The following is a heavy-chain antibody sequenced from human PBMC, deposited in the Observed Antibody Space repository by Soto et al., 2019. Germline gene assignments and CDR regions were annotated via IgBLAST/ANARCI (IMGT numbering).Heavy chain of an antibody. Sequence: QVQLVQSGAEVKTPGSSVKVSCKASGGTFSSYAISWVRQAPGQGLEWMGGIIPIFGTANYAQQFQGRVTMTADESTSTAYIELSSLRSEDTAVYYCSRGFGEMQMDYYDYYGMDVWGQGTTVTVSS. CDR3: SRGFGEMQMDYYDYYGMDV. J-gene: IGHJ6*02. CDR1: GGTFSSYA. CDR2: IIPIFGTA. V-gene: IGHV1-69*01. D-gene: IGHD3-10*01.